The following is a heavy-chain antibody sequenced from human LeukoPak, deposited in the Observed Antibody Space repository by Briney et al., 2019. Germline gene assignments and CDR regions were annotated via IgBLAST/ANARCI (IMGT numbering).Heavy chain of an antibody. V-gene: IGHV4-4*08. CDR2: IYTSGST. CDR1: GGSISSDY. J-gene: IGHJ4*02. Sequence: SETLSLTCTVSGGSISSDYWSWIRQPPGKGLEWIGYIYTSGSTNYNPSLKSRVAMSVDTSKSQFSLKLNSVTAADTAVYYCARDLDYWGQGMLVIVSS. CDR3: ARDLDY.